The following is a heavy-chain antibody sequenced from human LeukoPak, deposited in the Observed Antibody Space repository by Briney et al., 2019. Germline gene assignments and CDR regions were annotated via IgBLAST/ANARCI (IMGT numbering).Heavy chain of an antibody. CDR2: IYYSGST. V-gene: IGHV4-61*01. D-gene: IGHD5-18*01. CDR3: ARDRTSYGYFDY. J-gene: IGHJ4*02. Sequence: TSETLSLTCAVSGYSISSGYYWGWIRQPPGKGLEWIGYIYYSGSTNYNPSLKSRVTISVDTSKNQFSLKLSSVTAADTAVYYCARDRTSYGYFDYWGQGTLVTVSS. CDR1: GYSISSGYY.